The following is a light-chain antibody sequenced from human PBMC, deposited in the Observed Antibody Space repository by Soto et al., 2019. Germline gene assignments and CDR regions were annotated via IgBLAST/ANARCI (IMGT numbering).Light chain of an antibody. CDR1: QGISTY. V-gene: IGKV1-39*01. J-gene: IGKJ5*01. CDR3: QQTYSTSPVT. CDR2: AAS. Sequence: EIQMTQSPSTLSASVGDRVTITCRASQGISTYLNWYQQKPGKAPNLLIYAASSLQSGVPSRFSGSGSGTDFTLTISSLQPEDFATYYCQQTYSTSPVTFGQGTRLEIK.